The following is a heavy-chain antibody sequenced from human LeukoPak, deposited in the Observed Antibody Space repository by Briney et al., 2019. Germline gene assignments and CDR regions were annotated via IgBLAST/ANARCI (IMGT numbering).Heavy chain of an antibody. Sequence: PSETLSLTCTVSGGSITNRTDHWAWIRQPPGKGLEWIGSIYHSGRTYYNPSLKSRVTISVDTSKRQFPLKLSSVTAADTSVYYCARHTGPDTMMVVVSPVGWFDPWGQGTQVTVSS. V-gene: IGHV4-39*01. CDR2: IYHSGRT. J-gene: IGHJ5*02. CDR1: GGSITNRTDH. D-gene: IGHD3-22*01. CDR3: ARHTGPDTMMVVVSPVGWFDP.